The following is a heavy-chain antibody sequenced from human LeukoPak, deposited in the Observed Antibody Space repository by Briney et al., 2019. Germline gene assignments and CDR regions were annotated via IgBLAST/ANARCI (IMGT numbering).Heavy chain of an antibody. CDR1: GGSISSSSYY. V-gene: IGHV4-39*01. Sequence: PSQTLSLTCTVSGGSISSSSYYWGWIRQPPGKGLEWIGSIYYSGSTYYNPSLKSRVTISVDTSKNQFSLKLSSVTAADTAVYYCARQEYYYDSSGPYGGLDYWGQGTLVTVSS. J-gene: IGHJ4*02. CDR2: IYYSGST. D-gene: IGHD3-22*01. CDR3: ARQEYYYDSSGPYGGLDY.